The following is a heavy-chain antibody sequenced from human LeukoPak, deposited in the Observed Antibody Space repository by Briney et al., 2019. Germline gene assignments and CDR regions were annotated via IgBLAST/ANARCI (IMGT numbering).Heavy chain of an antibody. CDR1: GGSISSGGYY. J-gene: IGHJ4*02. CDR3: ARGYYDYVWGSYQLPYYFDY. D-gene: IGHD3-16*02. V-gene: IGHV4-31*03. Sequence: PSQTLSLTCTVSGGSISSGGYYWSWLRQHPGKGLEWVGYIYYSGSTYYNPSLKSRVTISVDTSKNQFSLKLSSVTAADTAVYYCARGYYDYVWGSYQLPYYFDYWGQGTLVTVSS. CDR2: IYYSGST.